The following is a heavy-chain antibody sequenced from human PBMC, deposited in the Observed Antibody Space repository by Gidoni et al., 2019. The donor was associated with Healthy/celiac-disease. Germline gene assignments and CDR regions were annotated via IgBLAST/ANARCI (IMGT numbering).Heavy chain of an antibody. V-gene: IGHV4-34*01. J-gene: IGHJ4*02. CDR3: ARGSDSSGWYDY. CDR2: INHSGST. CDR1: GGSFSGYY. D-gene: IGHD6-19*01. Sequence: QVHLQQWGAGLLKPSATPSLTRAVHGGSFSGYYWSWIRQPPGKGLKWIGEINHSGSTNYNPSLKSRVTISVDTSKSQFSLKVSSVTAADTAVYYCARGSDSSGWYDYWGQGTLVTVSS.